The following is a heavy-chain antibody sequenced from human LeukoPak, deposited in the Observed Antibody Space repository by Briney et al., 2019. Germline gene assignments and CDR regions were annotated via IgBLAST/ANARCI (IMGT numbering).Heavy chain of an antibody. CDR1: GFNFSNYG. CDR2: IWYDGSNK. J-gene: IGHJ4*02. D-gene: IGHD3-22*01. CDR3: AKLPSSGLPPPDY. Sequence: PGGSLRLSCAASGFNFSNYGIHWVRQAPGKGLDWVAVIWYDGSNKYYADSVRGRFTISRDNSKNTLYLQMNSLRAEDTAVYYCAKLPSSGLPPPDYWGQGTLVTVSS. V-gene: IGHV3-30*02.